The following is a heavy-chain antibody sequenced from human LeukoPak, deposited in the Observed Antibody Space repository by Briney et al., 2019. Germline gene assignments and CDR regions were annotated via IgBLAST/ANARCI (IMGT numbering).Heavy chain of an antibody. CDR1: GFTFSSYA. CDR3: ASEYYYDSGGYYWYFDL. V-gene: IGHV3-23*01. Sequence: GGSLRLSCAASGFTFSSYAMSWVRQAPGKGLEWVSAISGSGGSTYYADSVKGRFTISRDNAKNSLYLQMNSLRAEDTALYYCASEYYYDSGGYYWYFDLWGRGTLVTVSS. D-gene: IGHD3-22*01. J-gene: IGHJ2*01. CDR2: ISGSGGST.